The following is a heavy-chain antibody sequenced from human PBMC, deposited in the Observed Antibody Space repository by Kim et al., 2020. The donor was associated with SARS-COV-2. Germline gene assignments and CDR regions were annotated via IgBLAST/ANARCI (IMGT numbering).Heavy chain of an antibody. CDR3: TRWDSWEWDAFDI. CDR1: GFTFGDYA. CDR2: IRSKAYGGTT. J-gene: IGHJ3*02. Sequence: GGSLRLSCTASGFTFGDYAMSWFRQAPGKGLEWVGFIRSKAYGGTTEYAASVKGRFTISRDDSKSIAYLQMNSLKTEDTAVYYCTRWDSWEWDAFDIWGQGTMVTVSS. V-gene: IGHV3-49*03. D-gene: IGHD1-26*01.